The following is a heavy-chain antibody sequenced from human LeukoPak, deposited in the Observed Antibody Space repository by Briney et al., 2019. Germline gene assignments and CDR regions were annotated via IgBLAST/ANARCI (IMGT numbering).Heavy chain of an antibody. D-gene: IGHD6-13*01. V-gene: IGHV3-64D*09. CDR1: GFTFSNSA. Sequence: PGGSLRPSCSASGFTFSNSAMHWVRQAPGKGLEYVSGISGNGGSTYHADSVKGRFTISRDNSKNTLYLQMTSLRAEDTAVFCCVKDRDSSWYKGIFDYWGQGTLVTVSS. J-gene: IGHJ4*02. CDR3: VKDRDSSWYKGIFDY. CDR2: ISGNGGST.